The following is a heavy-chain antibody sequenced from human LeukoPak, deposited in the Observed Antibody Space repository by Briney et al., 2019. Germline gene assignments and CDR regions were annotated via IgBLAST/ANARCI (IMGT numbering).Heavy chain of an antibody. D-gene: IGHD1-1*01. J-gene: IGHJ5*02. V-gene: IGHV1-69*01. CDR1: GGTFSSYA. CDR2: IIPIFGTA. Sequence: SVKVSCKASGGTFSSYAISWVRQAPGQGLEWMGGIIPIFGTANYAQKFQGRVTITADASTSTAYMELSSLRSADTAVYYCARERTTGRNWFDPWGQGTLVTVSS. CDR3: ARERTTGRNWFDP.